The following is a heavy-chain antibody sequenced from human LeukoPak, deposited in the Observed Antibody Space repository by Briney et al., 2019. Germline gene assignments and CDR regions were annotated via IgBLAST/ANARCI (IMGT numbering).Heavy chain of an antibody. Sequence: ASVKVSFKASGCTFTSYGISWVRQAPGQGLEWMGWISAYNGNTNYAQKLQGRVTMTTDTSTSTAYMELRSLRSDDTAVYYCARDEPLMGELRALDYYYYGMDVWGQGTTVTVSS. D-gene: IGHD3-16*01. CDR1: GCTFTSYG. CDR3: ARDEPLMGELRALDYYYYGMDV. V-gene: IGHV1-18*01. CDR2: ISAYNGNT. J-gene: IGHJ6*02.